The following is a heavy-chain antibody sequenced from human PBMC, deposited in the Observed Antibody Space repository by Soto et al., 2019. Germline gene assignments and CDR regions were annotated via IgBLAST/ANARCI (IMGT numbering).Heavy chain of an antibody. CDR2: IYSDGSR. Sequence: GGSLRLSCAASGFTVSSNYMSWVRQAPGKGLEWVSVIYSDGSRYYADSVKGRFTISRDNSKNTLYLQMNSLRVEDTAVYYCAKALRVSTSCLVYWGQGTLVTVSS. CDR1: GFTVSSNY. D-gene: IGHD2-2*01. CDR3: AKALRVSTSCLVY. J-gene: IGHJ4*02. V-gene: IGHV3-66*01.